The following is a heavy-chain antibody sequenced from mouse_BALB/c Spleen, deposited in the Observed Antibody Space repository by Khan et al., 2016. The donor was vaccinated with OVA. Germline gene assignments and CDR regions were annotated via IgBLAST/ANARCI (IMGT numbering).Heavy chain of an antibody. V-gene: IGHV5-6*01. D-gene: IGHD1-1*02. J-gene: IGHJ3*01. CDR1: GFTFSTYG. CDR2: ISSGGSYT. CDR3: ARLAYYYYSEGFAY. Sequence: EVELVESGGDLVKPGGSLKLSCAASGFTFSTYGMSWVRQTPDKRLEWVATISSGGSYTYYVDSVKGRFTISRATAKNTLYLQMSSLKSEDTAMYYCARLAYYYYSEGFAYWGQGTMVTVSA.